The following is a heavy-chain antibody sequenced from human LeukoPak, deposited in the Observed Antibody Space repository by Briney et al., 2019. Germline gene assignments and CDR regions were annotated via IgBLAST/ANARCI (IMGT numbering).Heavy chain of an antibody. CDR3: ARQRTVLSTGLTVVAAQVDY. CDR2: IYYSGST. Sequence: SETLSLTCSVSGGSISSSTYYWGWIRQPPGKGLEWIGSIYYSGSTYYNPSLKSRVSISVGTSKNQFSLRLTFVTAADTAVYYCARQRTVLSTGLTVVAAQVDYWGQGTLVTVSS. CDR1: GGSISSSTYY. V-gene: IGHV4-39*01. D-gene: IGHD1-14*01. J-gene: IGHJ4*02.